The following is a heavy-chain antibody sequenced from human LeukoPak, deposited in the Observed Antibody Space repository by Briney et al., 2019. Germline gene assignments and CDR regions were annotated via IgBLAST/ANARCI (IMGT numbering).Heavy chain of an antibody. V-gene: IGHV1-46*01. Sequence: ASVKVSCKASGYTFTSYYMHWVRQAPEQGLEWMGIINPSGGSTSYAQKFQGRVTMTRDTSTSTVYMELSSLRSEDTAVYYCARDRDSSGYYHNWFDPWGQGTLVTVSS. D-gene: IGHD3-22*01. J-gene: IGHJ5*02. CDR2: INPSGGST. CDR3: ARDRDSSGYYHNWFDP. CDR1: GYTFTSYY.